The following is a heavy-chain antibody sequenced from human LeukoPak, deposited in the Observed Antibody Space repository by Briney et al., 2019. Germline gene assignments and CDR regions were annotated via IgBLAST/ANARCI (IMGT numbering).Heavy chain of an antibody. V-gene: IGHV3-49*04. CDR2: IRSKAYGGTT. CDR3: TRRYNYDSSGYYYVRDAFDI. Sequence: HPGGSLRLSCAASGFTFSSYWMSWVRQAPGKGLEWVGFIRSKAYGGTTKNAASVKGRFTISRDDSRSIAYLQMNSLKTEDTAVYYCTRRYNYDSSGYYYVRDAFDIWGQGTMVTASS. D-gene: IGHD3-22*01. J-gene: IGHJ3*02. CDR1: GFTFSSYW.